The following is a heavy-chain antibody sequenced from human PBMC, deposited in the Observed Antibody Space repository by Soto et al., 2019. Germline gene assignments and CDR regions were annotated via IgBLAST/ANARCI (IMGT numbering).Heavy chain of an antibody. Sequence: SETLSLTCAVYGGSFSSYYWTWIRQPPGKGLEWIGEINHSGTTYYNPSLNSRVSISVDTSKNQFSLKLTSVTAADTAVYYCASGPGSGWYWFDPWGQGSLVTVS. CDR3: ASGPGSGWYWFDP. J-gene: IGHJ5*02. CDR2: INHSGTT. D-gene: IGHD6-19*01. V-gene: IGHV4-34*01. CDR1: GGSFSSYY.